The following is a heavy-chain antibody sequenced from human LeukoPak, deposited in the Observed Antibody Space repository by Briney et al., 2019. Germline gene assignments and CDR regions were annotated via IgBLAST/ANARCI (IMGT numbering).Heavy chain of an antibody. CDR2: ISSSGSPI. D-gene: IGHD5-18*01. CDR3: ARDLSGVTGYTYGRGIDY. CDR1: GFTFSSYN. V-gene: IGHV3-48*01. Sequence: PGGSLRLSCAASGFTFSSYNMNWVRQAPGKGLEWLSYISSSGSPIYYAGSVKGRFTISRDNAKNSLYLQMNSLRAEDTAVYYCARDLSGVTGYTYGRGIDYWGQGTLVTVSS. J-gene: IGHJ4*02.